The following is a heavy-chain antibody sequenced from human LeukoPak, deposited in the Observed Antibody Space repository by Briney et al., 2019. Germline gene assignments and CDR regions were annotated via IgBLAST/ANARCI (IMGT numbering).Heavy chain of an antibody. Sequence: SETLSLTCIVSGGSISSYYWSWIRQPPGKGLEWIAYIHYSGSINYNPSLKSRVTISIDTSKNQFSLKLSSVTAADTAVYYCARDQTSKGDAFDIWGQGTMVTVSS. CDR2: IHYSGSI. CDR1: GGSISSYY. V-gene: IGHV4-59*01. J-gene: IGHJ3*02. CDR3: ARDQTSKGDAFDI.